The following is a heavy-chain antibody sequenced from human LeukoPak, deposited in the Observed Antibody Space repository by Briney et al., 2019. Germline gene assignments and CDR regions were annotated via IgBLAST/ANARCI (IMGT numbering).Heavy chain of an antibody. Sequence: PGGSLRLSCAASGFIFSNAWMSWVRQVPWKGLEWVGRIKSKSDGGTTDYAAPVTGRFTISRDDSKNTLYLQMNSLKTEDTAVYYCTTDMYWFGSYWGQGTLVTVSS. CDR1: GFIFSNAW. CDR3: TTDMYWFGSY. J-gene: IGHJ4*02. V-gene: IGHV3-15*01. D-gene: IGHD3-22*01. CDR2: IKSKSDGGTT.